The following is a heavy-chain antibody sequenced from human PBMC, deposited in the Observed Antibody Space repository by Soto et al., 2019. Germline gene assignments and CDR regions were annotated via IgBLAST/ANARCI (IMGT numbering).Heavy chain of an antibody. J-gene: IGHJ6*03. Sequence: SETLSLTCAVYGGSFSGYYWSWIRQPPGKGLEWIGEINHSGSTNYNPSLKSRVTISVDTSKNQFSLKLSSVTAADTAVYYCARGPSPVIGNYYYYTDVWGKGTTVTV. CDR2: INHSGST. CDR1: GGSFSGYY. V-gene: IGHV4-34*01. D-gene: IGHD3-16*02. CDR3: ARGPSPVIGNYYYYTDV.